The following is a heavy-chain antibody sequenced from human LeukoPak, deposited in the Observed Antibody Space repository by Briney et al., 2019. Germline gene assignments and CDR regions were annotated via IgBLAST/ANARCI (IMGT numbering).Heavy chain of an antibody. CDR3: ARIDGGHHLSPFDY. V-gene: IGHV4-39*01. J-gene: IGHJ4*02. D-gene: IGHD4-23*01. CDR2: FYYSGST. CDR1: GGSLSSSSYY. Sequence: PSETLSLTCTVSGGSLSSSSYYWGWIRQPPGKGLEWIGSFYYSGSTYYNPSLKSRVTISVDTSKNQFSLKLSSVTAADTAIYYCARIDGGHHLSPFDYWGQGTLVTVSS.